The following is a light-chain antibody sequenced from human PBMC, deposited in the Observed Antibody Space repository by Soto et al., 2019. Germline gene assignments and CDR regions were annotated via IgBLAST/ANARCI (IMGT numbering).Light chain of an antibody. V-gene: IGLV1-40*01. J-gene: IGLJ2*01. CDR3: PSYDSSLSVL. Sequence: QSVLTQPPSASGTPGQRVTISCSGSSSNIGSNYVYWYQQLPGTAPKLLIYGNSNRPSGVPDRFSGSKSGTSASLAIPGLKAEDEADYYCPSYDSSLSVLIGGATKLTVL. CDR2: GNS. CDR1: SSNIGSNY.